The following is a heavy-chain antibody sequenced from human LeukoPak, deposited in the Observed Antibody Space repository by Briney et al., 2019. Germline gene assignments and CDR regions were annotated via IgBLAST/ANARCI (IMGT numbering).Heavy chain of an antibody. CDR3: ARRPAKRGYSYGTLDY. D-gene: IGHD5-18*01. J-gene: IGHJ4*02. CDR2: IYYSGST. CDR1: GGSISSSSHY. Sequence: SETLSLTCTVSGGSISSSSHYWGWIRQPPGKGLEWIGNIYYSGSTYYNPSLKSRVTISVDTSKNQFSLKLSSVTAADTAVYYCARRPAKRGYSYGTLDYWGQGTLVTVSS. V-gene: IGHV4-39*01.